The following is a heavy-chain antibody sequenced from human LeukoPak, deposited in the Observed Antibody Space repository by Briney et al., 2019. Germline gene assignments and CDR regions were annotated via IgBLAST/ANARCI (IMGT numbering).Heavy chain of an antibody. CDR2: IYYSGNT. J-gene: IGHJ4*02. CDR3: ARARPRYTVTKRSRFDY. D-gene: IGHD4-17*01. CDR1: GVSISSSNSY. Sequence: PSEALSLTCTVSGVSISSSNSYWGWIRQPPGKGLEWTGSIYYSGNTYYNASLKSQVSISIDTSKNQFSLKLSSVTAADTAVYYCARARPRYTVTKRSRFDYWGQGTLVTVSS. V-gene: IGHV4-39*01.